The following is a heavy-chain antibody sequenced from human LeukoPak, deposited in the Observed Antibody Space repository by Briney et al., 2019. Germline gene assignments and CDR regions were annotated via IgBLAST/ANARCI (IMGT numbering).Heavy chain of an antibody. CDR1: GFTFSSYG. CDR2: VSYDGTET. D-gene: IGHD3-10*01. CDR3: ARSARGVIFDV. V-gene: IGHV3-30*03. J-gene: IGHJ6*03. Sequence: GGSLRLSCAASGFTFSSYGMHWIRQAPGKGLEWVAVVSYDGTETKYADSVKGRLNLSRDNSKNTVYLQMNSLTFEDTAVYYCARSARGVIFDVWGKGTTVIVSS.